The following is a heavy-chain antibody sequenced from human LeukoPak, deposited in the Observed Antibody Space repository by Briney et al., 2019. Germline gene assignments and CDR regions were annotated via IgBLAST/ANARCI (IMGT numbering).Heavy chain of an antibody. CDR3: ARGILLNYDILTGYPDY. J-gene: IGHJ4*02. CDR1: GSTFSSYA. D-gene: IGHD3-9*01. CDR2: IIPILGIA. V-gene: IGHV1-69*04. Sequence: ASVKVSCKASGSTFSSYAISWVRQAPGQGLEWMGRIIPILGIANYAQKFQGRVTITADKSTSTAYMELSSLRSEDTAVYYCARGILLNYDILTGYPDYWGQGTLVTVSS.